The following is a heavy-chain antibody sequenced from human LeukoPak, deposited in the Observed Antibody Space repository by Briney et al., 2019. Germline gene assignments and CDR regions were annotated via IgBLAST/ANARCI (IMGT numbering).Heavy chain of an antibody. J-gene: IGHJ4*02. V-gene: IGHV3-72*01. CDR2: TYRYTT. CDR3: ARYDY. CDR1: GFTFSAYW. Sequence: AGSLRLSCITSGFTFSAYWMTWVRQAPGKWLERVGRTYRYTTQYAASVKGRFTISRDDSKNSLYLQMNSLKTEDTAVYYCARYDYWGQGTLVTVSS.